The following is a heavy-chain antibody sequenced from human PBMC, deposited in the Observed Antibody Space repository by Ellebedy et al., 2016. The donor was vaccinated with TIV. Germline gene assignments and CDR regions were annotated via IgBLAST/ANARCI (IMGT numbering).Heavy chain of an antibody. Sequence: ASVKVSCKASGGTFSSYAIRWVRQAPGQGLEWMGGIIPIFGTANYAQKFQGRVTITADEATSTAYMELSSLRSEDTAVYYFARHHVFYGDYVFWFDPWGQGTLVTVSS. CDR1: GGTFSSYA. D-gene: IGHD4-17*01. V-gene: IGHV1-69*13. J-gene: IGHJ5*02. CDR3: ARHHVFYGDYVFWFDP. CDR2: IIPIFGTA.